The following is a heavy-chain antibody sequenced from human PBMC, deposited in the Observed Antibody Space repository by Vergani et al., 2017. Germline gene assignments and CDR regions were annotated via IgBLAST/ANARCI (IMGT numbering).Heavy chain of an antibody. Sequence: QVQLVESGGGVVQRGGSLRLSCATSGFTLSNYDMQWIRQGPGKGLEFVAFIQFDGSNQYYADSVKGRFTLCRDFSKNTLYLQKNSLRTDDTATYYCAKHFRGWGNYYWGRETQVIV. CDR2: IQFDGSNQ. V-gene: IGHV3-30*02. CDR1: GFTLSNYD. J-gene: IGHJ4*02. D-gene: IGHD3-16*01. CDR3: AKHFRGWGNYY.